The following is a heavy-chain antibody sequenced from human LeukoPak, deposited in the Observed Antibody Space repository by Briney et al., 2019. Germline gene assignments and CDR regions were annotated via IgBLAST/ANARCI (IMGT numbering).Heavy chain of an antibody. Sequence: PSETLSLTCTVSGGSTSSSNYYWGWIRQPPGKGLEWIGGIHYSGNTYYNPSLKSRVTISIDTSKNQFSLKLSSVTAADTAVYYCARGRSTYYDFWSGYSYFDYWGQGTLVTVSS. J-gene: IGHJ4*02. D-gene: IGHD3-3*01. CDR3: ARGRSTYYDFWSGYSYFDY. V-gene: IGHV4-39*01. CDR2: IHYSGNT. CDR1: GGSTSSSNYY.